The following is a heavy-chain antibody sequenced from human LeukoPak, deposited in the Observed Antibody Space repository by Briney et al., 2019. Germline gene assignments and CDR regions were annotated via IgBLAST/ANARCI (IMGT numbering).Heavy chain of an antibody. D-gene: IGHD1-26*01. CDR2: IYHSGST. V-gene: IGHV4-30-2*01. CDR3: AGSRVDAFDI. Sequence: SETLSLTCAVSGGSIGSGGYSWSWIRQPPGKGLEWIGYIYHSGSTYYNSSLKSRVTISVDRSKNQFSLKLSSVTAADTAVYYCAGSRVDAFDIWGQGTMVTVSS. J-gene: IGHJ3*02. CDR1: GGSIGSGGYS.